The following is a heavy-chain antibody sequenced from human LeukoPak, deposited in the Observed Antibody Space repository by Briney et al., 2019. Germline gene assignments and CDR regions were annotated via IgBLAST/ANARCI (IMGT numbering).Heavy chain of an antibody. D-gene: IGHD1-26*01. Sequence: GGSLRLSCVSSGFTFNNYAMNWVRQAPGKGLEWVSSISGSGSITYYADSVKGRFTISRDNSKNTLYLQMNSLRAEDTAVYYCAKKYSTGLDPWGQGTLVTVSS. J-gene: IGHJ5*02. CDR1: GFTFNNYA. V-gene: IGHV3-23*01. CDR3: AKKYSTGLDP. CDR2: ISGSGSIT.